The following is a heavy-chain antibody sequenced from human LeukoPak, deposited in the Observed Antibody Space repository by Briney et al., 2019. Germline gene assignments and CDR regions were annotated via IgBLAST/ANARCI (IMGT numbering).Heavy chain of an antibody. J-gene: IGHJ4*02. CDR1: GFTFSSYW. CDR3: AKAQMVRGVIIIHPFDY. D-gene: IGHD3-10*01. Sequence: GGSLRLSCAASGFTFSSYWMHWVRQAPGKGLVWVSRINSDGSSTSYADSVKGRFTISRDNSKNTLYLQMNSLRAEDTAVYYCAKAQMVRGVIIIHPFDYWGQGTLVTVSS. CDR2: INSDGSST. V-gene: IGHV3-74*01.